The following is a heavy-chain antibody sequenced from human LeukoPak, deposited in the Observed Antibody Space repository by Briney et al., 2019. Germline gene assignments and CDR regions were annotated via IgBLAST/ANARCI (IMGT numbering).Heavy chain of an antibody. V-gene: IGHV3-48*01. D-gene: IGHD3-10*01. J-gene: IGHJ5*02. CDR3: LGWGSDES. Sequence: GGSLRLSCAGGFTFRDYSMNWIRQAPGKGLEWVSYISSSSSTVYYTDSVKGRFTISRDNAKRSLYLQLNSLRAEDTAVYYCLGWGSDESWGQGTLVTVSS. CDR2: ISSSSSTV. CDR1: GFTFRDYS.